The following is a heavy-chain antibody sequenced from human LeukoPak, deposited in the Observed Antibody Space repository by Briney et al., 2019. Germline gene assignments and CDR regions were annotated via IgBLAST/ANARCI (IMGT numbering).Heavy chain of an antibody. CDR2: ISAYNGNT. CDR3: ARGIAVAAHFDY. CDR1: GYTFTSYG. Sequence: EASVKLSCMASGYTFTSYGMSWVRQAPGQGLEWMGWISAYNGNTNYAQKLQGRVTMTTDTSTSTAYMELRSLRSDDTAVYYCARGIAVAAHFDYWGQGTLVTVSS. J-gene: IGHJ4*02. D-gene: IGHD6-19*01. V-gene: IGHV1-18*01.